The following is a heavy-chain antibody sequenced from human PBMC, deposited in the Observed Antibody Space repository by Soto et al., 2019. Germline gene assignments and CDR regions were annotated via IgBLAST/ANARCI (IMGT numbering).Heavy chain of an antibody. V-gene: IGHV1-46*01. CDR2: IDPSGGVT. Sequence: QVQLIQFGAEVKKPGASVKVSCRASGYTFTKFHIHWVRQAPGQGLEWMGMIDPSGGVTRAAQRFQGRITMTSDTSTSSVYMELRGLTSEDTAVYYCARDVIGYDNYETIGYYFDHWGPGTLVTVSS. CDR3: ARDVIGYDNYETIGYYFDH. J-gene: IGHJ4*02. CDR1: GYTFTKFH. D-gene: IGHD3-22*01.